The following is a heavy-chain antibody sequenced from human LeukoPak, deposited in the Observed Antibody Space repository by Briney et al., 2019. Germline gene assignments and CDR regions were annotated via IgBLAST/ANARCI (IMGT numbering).Heavy chain of an antibody. Sequence: PGGSLRLSCAASGFTFSSYSMNWVRQAPGKGLEWISYISSSSSTIYYADSVKGRFTISRDNAKNSLYLQMDSLRAEDTAMYYCARVGSLYDFWSGKYYRYYYYMDVWGKGTTVTVSS. CDR2: ISSSSSTI. J-gene: IGHJ6*03. D-gene: IGHD3-3*01. CDR3: ARVGSLYDFWSGKYYRYYYYMDV. CDR1: GFTFSSYS. V-gene: IGHV3-48*01.